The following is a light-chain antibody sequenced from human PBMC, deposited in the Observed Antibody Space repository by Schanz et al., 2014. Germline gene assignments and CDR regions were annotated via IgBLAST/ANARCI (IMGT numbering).Light chain of an antibody. J-gene: IGLJ3*02. CDR2: DTS. CDR1: TGAVTSGHY. V-gene: IGLV7-46*01. Sequence: QAVVTQEPSVTVSPGGTVTLTCGSSTGAVTSGHYPYWFQQKPGQAPRTLIHDTSNKHSQTPARFSASLLGGKAALTLTGAQPEDEAEYYCLLQYSGGSRVFGGGTKLTVL. CDR3: LLQYSGGSRV.